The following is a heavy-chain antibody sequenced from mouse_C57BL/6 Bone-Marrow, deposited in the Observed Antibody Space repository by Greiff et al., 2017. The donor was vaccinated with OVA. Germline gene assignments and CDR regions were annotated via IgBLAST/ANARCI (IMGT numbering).Heavy chain of an antibody. V-gene: IGHV1-78*01. Sequence: QVQLQQSDAELVKPGASVKISCKVSGYTFTDHTIHWMKQRPEPGLEWIGYIFPRDGSSKYNEKFKGKGTLTAGNTSRNSYLPLHNLTTEDSAVFFCARGGGLRRRTYWGQGTLGTGSA. CDR2: IFPRDGSS. J-gene: IGHJ3*01. CDR3: ARGGGLRRRTY. D-gene: IGHD2-4*01. CDR1: GYTFTDHT.